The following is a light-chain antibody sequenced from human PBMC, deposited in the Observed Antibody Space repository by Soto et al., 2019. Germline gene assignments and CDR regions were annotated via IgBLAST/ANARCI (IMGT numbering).Light chain of an antibody. J-gene: IGKJ5*01. CDR2: DAS. V-gene: IGKV3-11*01. Sequence: EIVLTQSPATLSLSPGEGATLSCRASQSISSFLAWYQQKPGQAPRLLIYDASNRATGIPARFSGSGSGTDFTLTITSLEPEDFAVYYCQKRASWPITFGLGTRLEIK. CDR1: QSISSF. CDR3: QKRASWPIT.